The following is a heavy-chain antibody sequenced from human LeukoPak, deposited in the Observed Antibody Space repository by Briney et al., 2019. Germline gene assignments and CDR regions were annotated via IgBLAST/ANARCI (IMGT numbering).Heavy chain of an antibody. CDR3: ASDLYGSGSQDY. V-gene: IGHV4-30-2*01. CDR2: IYHSGST. Sequence: LSETLSLTCAVSGGSISSGGYSWSWIRQPPGKGLEWIGYIYHSGSTYYNPSLKSRVTISVDRSKNQFSLKLSSVTAADTAVYYCASDLYGSGSQDYWGQGTLVTVSS. CDR1: GGSISSGGYS. J-gene: IGHJ4*02. D-gene: IGHD3-10*01.